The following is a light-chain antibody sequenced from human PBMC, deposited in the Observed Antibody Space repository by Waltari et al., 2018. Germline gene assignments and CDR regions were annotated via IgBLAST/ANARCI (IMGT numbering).Light chain of an antibody. V-gene: IGKV2-28*01. J-gene: IGKJ4*01. CDR2: LGS. CDR3: MRCLQIPLT. Sequence: IVMAESLLPMPVKPGEPASISCRSSQGLLHTHGYHYVVWYLQQPGQSPQLLIYLGSKRATGGPDTVSGYGSRTDVTLESSRDEAEDVWVYYCMRCLQIPLTFGGGPKVESK. CDR1: QGLLHTHGYHY.